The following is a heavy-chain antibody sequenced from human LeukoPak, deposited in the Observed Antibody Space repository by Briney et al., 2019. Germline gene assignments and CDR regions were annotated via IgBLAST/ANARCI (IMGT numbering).Heavy chain of an antibody. CDR2: IYPGDSDT. J-gene: IGHJ6*02. Sequence: GESLKISCKGSGYSFTTYWIGWVRQMPGKGLEWMGIIYPGDSDTRYSPSFQGQVTISADKSISTAYLQWSSLKASDTAMYYCARLDSAGYSSGWYGMDVWGQGTTVTVSS. CDR3: ARLDSAGYSSGWYGMDV. CDR1: GYSFTTYW. D-gene: IGHD6-19*01. V-gene: IGHV5-51*01.